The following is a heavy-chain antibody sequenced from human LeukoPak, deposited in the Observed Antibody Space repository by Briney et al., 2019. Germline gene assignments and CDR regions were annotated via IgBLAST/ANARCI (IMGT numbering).Heavy chain of an antibody. D-gene: IGHD3-16*01. J-gene: IGHJ4*02. CDR3: ASPGGVYDYVFDY. CDR1: GFTFSSVS. V-gene: IGHV3-48*01. CDR2: ISRSGSTI. Sequence: PGGSLRLSCAASGFTFSSVSMNWVRQAPGKGLEWISYISRSGSTIYYADSVKGRVTISRDNAKNSLYLQMNSLRAEDTAVYYCASPGGVYDYVFDYWGQGTLATVSS.